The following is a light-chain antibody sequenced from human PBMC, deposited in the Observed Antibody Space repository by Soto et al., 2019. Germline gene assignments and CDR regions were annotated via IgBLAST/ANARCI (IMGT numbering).Light chain of an antibody. V-gene: IGKV3-15*01. Sequence: EIVMTQSPASLSVSPGERATLSCRATQSVTSNLAWYQHKPGQAPRLLIYSSSTRAAGMPARFGGSGSETEFTFSISSLQPEDFAVYYCPQYHNGHRTFGRGTKV. CDR2: SSS. J-gene: IGKJ4*02. CDR1: QSVTSN. CDR3: PQYHNGHRT.